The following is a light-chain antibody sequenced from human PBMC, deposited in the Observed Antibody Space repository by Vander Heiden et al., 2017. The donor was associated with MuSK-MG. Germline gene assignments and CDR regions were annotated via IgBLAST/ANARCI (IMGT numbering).Light chain of an antibody. Sequence: PLSLPVTPGEPASISCRSSQSLLHSNGYNYLDWYLQKPGQSPQLLIYLGSNRASGVPDRFSGSGSGTDFTLKISRVEAEDVGVYYCMQALQTPQITFGQGTQLEIK. CDR3: MQALQTPQIT. CDR2: LGS. V-gene: IGKV2-28*01. CDR1: QSLLHSNGYNY. J-gene: IGKJ5*01.